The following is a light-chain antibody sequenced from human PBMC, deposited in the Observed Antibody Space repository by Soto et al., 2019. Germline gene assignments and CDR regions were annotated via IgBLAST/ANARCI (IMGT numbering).Light chain of an antibody. CDR3: QQYYSYPRT. CDR2: AAS. CDR1: QGISSY. J-gene: IGKJ1*01. V-gene: IGKV1-8*01. Sequence: AIRMTQSPSSLSASTGDRVTITCRASQGISSYLAWYQQKPGKTPKLLIYAASTLQRGGPPMFGGSGSGTDFTLTISCLQSEDFATYYCQQYYSYPRTFGQGTKVEIK.